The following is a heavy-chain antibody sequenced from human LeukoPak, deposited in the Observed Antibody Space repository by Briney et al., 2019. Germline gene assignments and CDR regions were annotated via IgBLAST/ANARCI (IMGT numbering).Heavy chain of an antibody. J-gene: IGHJ6*02. V-gene: IGHV3-30-3*01. CDR3: AGDRSTVTNKRSKYYYYGMDV. D-gene: IGHD4-17*01. CDR1: GFTFSSYA. Sequence: PGRSLRLSCAASGFTFSSYAMHWVRQAPGKGLEWVAVISYDGSNKYYADSVKGRFTISRDNSKNTLYLQMNSLRAEDTAVYYCAGDRSTVTNKRSKYYYYGMDVWGQGTTVTVSS. CDR2: ISYDGSNK.